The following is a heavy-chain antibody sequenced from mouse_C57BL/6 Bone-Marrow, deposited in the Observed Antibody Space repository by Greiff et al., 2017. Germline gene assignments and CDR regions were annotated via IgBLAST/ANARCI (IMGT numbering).Heavy chain of an antibody. Sequence: ESGPGLVKPSQSLSLTCSVTGYSITSGYYWNWIRQFPGNKLEWMGYISYDGSNNYNPSLKNRISITRDTSKNQFFLKLNSVTTEDTATYYCAGDGYYPFDYGGQGTTLTVSS. CDR3: AGDGYYPFDY. V-gene: IGHV3-6*01. CDR1: GYSITSGYY. CDR2: ISYDGSN. D-gene: IGHD2-3*01. J-gene: IGHJ2*01.